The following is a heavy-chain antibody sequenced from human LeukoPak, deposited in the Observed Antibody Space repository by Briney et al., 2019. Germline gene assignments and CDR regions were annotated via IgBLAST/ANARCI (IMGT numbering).Heavy chain of an antibody. V-gene: IGHV4-31*03. J-gene: IGHJ1*01. CDR1: GGSISSGGYY. D-gene: IGHD3-10*01. CDR2: IYYSGST. CDR3: ATYYLEYFQH. Sequence: SETLSLTCTVSGGSISSGGYYWSWISQHPGKGLEWIGYIYYSGSTYYNPSLKSRVTISVDTSKNQFSLKLSSVTAADTAVYYCATYYLEYFQHWGQGTLVTVSS.